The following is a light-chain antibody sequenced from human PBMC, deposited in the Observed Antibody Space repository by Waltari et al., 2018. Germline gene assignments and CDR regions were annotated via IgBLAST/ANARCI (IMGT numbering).Light chain of an antibody. CDR3: AAWDDSLNSRV. V-gene: IGLV1-44*01. CDR1: SSNIGRDT. CDR2: SNT. Sequence: QSVLTQPPSISGTPGQRVVISCSGNSSNIGRDTVNWYQQFPGTAPKLLIYSNTPRPSGVPDRFPASKTGSSASRAISGLQPEDEADYYCAAWDDSLNSRVFGGGTKLTVL. J-gene: IGLJ3*02.